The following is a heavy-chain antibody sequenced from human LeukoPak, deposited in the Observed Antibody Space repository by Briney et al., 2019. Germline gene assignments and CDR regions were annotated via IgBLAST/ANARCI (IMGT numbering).Heavy chain of an antibody. CDR3: AREPFNYMDV. Sequence: SETLSLTCTVSGGSISSYYWSWIRQPPGKGLEWIGYIYYSGSTNYNPSLKSRVTISVDTTKNQFSLKLSSVTAADTAVYYCAREPFNYMDVWGKGTTVTVSS. J-gene: IGHJ6*03. CDR1: GGSISSYY. V-gene: IGHV4-59*01. CDR2: IYYSGST.